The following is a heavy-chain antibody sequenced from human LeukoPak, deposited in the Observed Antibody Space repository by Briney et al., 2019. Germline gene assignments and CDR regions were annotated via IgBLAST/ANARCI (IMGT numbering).Heavy chain of an antibody. V-gene: IGHV1-46*01. D-gene: IGHD1-26*01. J-gene: IGHJ4*02. Sequence: ASVKVSCKASGYTFSNYYMQWVRQAPGQGLEWMGMINPSGGSTVYAPKIQGRVTVTRDTSTSTVYLELSSLRSEDTAVYYCARVHSGSYSAYWAREPWSPSPQ. CDR3: ARVHSGSYSAY. CDR2: INPSGGST. CDR1: GYTFSNYY.